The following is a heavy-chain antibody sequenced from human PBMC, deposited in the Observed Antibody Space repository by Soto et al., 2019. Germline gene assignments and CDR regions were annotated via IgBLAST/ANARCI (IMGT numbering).Heavy chain of an antibody. J-gene: IGHJ4*02. Sequence: PGGSLRLSCAASGFTFSSYGMHWVRQAPGKGLEWVAVIWYDGSNKYYADSVKGRFTISRDNSKNTLYLQMNSLRAEDTAVYYWARDRMVRGTAFDYWGQGTLVTVSS. CDR3: ARDRMVRGTAFDY. CDR1: GFTFSSYG. CDR2: IWYDGSNK. V-gene: IGHV3-33*01. D-gene: IGHD3-10*01.